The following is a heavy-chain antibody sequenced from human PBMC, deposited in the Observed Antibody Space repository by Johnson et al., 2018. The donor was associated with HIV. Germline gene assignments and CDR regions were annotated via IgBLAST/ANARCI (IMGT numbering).Heavy chain of an antibody. V-gene: IGHV3-7*05. CDR1: GFTFSSYW. J-gene: IGHJ3*02. Sequence: MLLVESGGGLVQPGGSLRLSCAASGFTFSSYWMSWVRQAPGKGLEWVANIKQDGCEKSYVDSVRGRFTISRDNAKNSVLLQMNSLRAEDTALYYCARDLSGWTFGGVIESEAFDIWGQGTMVTVSS. CDR3: ARDLSGWTFGGVIESEAFDI. D-gene: IGHD3-16*02. CDR2: IKQDGCEK.